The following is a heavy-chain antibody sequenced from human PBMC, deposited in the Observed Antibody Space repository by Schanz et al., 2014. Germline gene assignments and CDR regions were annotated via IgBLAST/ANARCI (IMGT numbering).Heavy chain of an antibody. Sequence: EVQLAESGGGLVEPGGSLRLSCAASGFSFSSYAMGWVRQARGKGLEWVSAISGRDGSTYYADSVRGRFTISRDNAKNTLYLQMNSLRAEDTAVYYCARPALWFGDNCFDPWGQGTLVTVSS. CDR1: GFSFSSYA. J-gene: IGHJ5*02. CDR3: ARPALWFGDNCFDP. CDR2: ISGRDGST. D-gene: IGHD3-10*01. V-gene: IGHV3-23*04.